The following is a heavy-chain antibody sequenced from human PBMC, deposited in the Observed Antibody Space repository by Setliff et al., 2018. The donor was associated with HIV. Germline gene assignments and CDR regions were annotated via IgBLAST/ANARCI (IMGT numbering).Heavy chain of an antibody. V-gene: IGHV4-59*11. CDR2: IYSTGST. J-gene: IGHJ4*02. Sequence: LSLTCTVSGDSINGRWLTWIRQPPGKGLEWIGYIYSTGSTNYNPSLQSRVTISMVASRNQFSLKVTSVTAADTAVYYCAKGAGFYGDYTFDHWGQGRQVSVSS. D-gene: IGHD4-17*01. CDR3: AKGAGFYGDYTFDH. CDR1: GDSINGRW.